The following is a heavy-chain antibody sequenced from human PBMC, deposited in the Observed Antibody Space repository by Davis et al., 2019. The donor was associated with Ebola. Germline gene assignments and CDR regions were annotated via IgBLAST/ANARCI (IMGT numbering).Heavy chain of an antibody. V-gene: IGHV4-34*01. D-gene: IGHD6-6*01. CDR2: INHSGST. J-gene: IGHJ5*02. CDR1: GGSSSGYY. CDR3: AGGPRRGYSSSSRNWFDP. Sequence: SETLSLTFAVYGGSSSGYYCSWIRQPPGKGLEWIGEINHSGSTNYNPSLKSRVTISVDTSKNQFSLKLSSVTAADTAVYYCAGGPRRGYSSSSRNWFDPWGQGTLVTVSS.